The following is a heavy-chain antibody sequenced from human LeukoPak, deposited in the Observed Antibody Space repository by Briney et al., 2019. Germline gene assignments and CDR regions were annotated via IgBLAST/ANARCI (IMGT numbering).Heavy chain of an antibody. V-gene: IGHV3-30*02. D-gene: IGHD4-23*01. J-gene: IGHJ4*02. Sequence: GGSLRVSCAASGFTFSSYGMHWVRQAPGKRLEWVAFIRYDGSNKYYADPVKGRFTISRDNSKNTLYLQMNSLRAEDTAVYYCAILRVRETPFDYWGQGTLVTVSS. CDR1: GFTFSSYG. CDR3: AILRVRETPFDY. CDR2: IRYDGSNK.